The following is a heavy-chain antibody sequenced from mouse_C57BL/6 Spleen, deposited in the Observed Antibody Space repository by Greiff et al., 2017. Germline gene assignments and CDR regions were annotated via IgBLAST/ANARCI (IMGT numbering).Heavy chain of an antibody. J-gene: IGHJ2*01. Sequence: QVQLQQPGAELVKPGASVKMSCKASGYTFTSYWITWVKQRPGQGLEWIGDIYPGSGSTNYNEKFKSKATLTVDTSSSTAYMKLSSLTSEDSAVYYCARRDGYYYYFDYWGQGTTLTVSS. CDR3: ARRDGYYYYFDY. V-gene: IGHV1-55*01. CDR1: GYTFTSYW. D-gene: IGHD2-3*01. CDR2: IYPGSGST.